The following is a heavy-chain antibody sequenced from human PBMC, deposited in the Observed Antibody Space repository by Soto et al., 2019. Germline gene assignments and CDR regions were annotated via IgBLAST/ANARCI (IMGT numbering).Heavy chain of an antibody. D-gene: IGHD3-9*01. V-gene: IGHV4-34*01. CDR2: INHSGST. CDR1: GGSFSGYY. J-gene: IGHJ6*04. Sequence: SETLSLTCAVYGGSFSGYYWSWIRQPPGKGLEWIGEINHSGSTNYNPSLKSRVTISVDTSKNQFSLKLSSVTAADTAVYYCARYDIPRLDVWGKGTTVTVSS. CDR3: ARYDIPRLDV.